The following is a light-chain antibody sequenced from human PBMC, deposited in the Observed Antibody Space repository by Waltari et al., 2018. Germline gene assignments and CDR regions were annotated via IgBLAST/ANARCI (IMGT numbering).Light chain of an antibody. CDR3: CSYAGHSTYV. CDR1: SRDVGNYNL. Sequence: QSALTQPAPGAGSPGQSITIPCTGTSRDVGNYNLSSWYQQHPGKAPKLMIYEVSQRPSGVSNRFSGSKSGNTASLTISGLQPEDETDYYCCSYAGHSTYVFGTGTKVTVL. V-gene: IGLV2-23*02. J-gene: IGLJ1*01. CDR2: EVS.